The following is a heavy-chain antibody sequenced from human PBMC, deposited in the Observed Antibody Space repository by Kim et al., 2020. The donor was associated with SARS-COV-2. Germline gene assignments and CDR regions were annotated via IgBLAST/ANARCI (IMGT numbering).Heavy chain of an antibody. CDR3: ATESDYGDYRWFDY. D-gene: IGHD4-17*01. Sequence: AQKFQGRVTMTEDTSTDTAYMELSSLRSEDTAVYYCATESDYGDYRWFDYWGQGTLVTVSS. J-gene: IGHJ4*02. V-gene: IGHV1-24*01.